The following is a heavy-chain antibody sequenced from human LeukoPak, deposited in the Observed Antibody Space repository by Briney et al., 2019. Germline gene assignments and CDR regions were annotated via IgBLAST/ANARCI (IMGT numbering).Heavy chain of an antibody. J-gene: IGHJ6*03. V-gene: IGHV3-21*01. CDR3: ARSDMIVVPIDMDV. CDR2: ISSSSSYI. Sequence: GGSLRLSCAASGFTFSSYSMNWVRQAPGKGLKWVSSISSSSSYIYYADSVKGRFTISRDNAKNSLYLQMNSLRAEDTAVYYCARSDMIVVPIDMDVWGKGTTVTVSS. CDR1: GFTFSSYS. D-gene: IGHD3-22*01.